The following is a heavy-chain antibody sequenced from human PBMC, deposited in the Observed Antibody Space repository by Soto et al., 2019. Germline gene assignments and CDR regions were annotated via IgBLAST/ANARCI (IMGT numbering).Heavy chain of an antibody. V-gene: IGHV3-30*18. D-gene: IGHD5-12*01. J-gene: IGHJ3*02. Sequence: GGSLRLSCAASGFTFSSYGMHWVRQAPGKGLEWVAVISYDGSNKYYADSVKGRFTISRDNSKNTLYLQMNSLRAEDTAVYYCAKELVAHWDDAFDIWGQGTMVTVSS. CDR1: GFTFSSYG. CDR3: AKELVAHWDDAFDI. CDR2: ISYDGSNK.